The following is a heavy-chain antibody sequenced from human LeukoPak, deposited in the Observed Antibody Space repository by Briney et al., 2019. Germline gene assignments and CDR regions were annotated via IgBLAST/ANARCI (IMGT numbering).Heavy chain of an antibody. CDR1: GFTFSSHW. D-gene: IGHD5-12*01. Sequence: GGSLRLSCATSGFTFSSHWMSWVRQAPGKGLEWVANMKQDGSEKYYVDSVKSRFIISRDNVKNSLYLQMNSLRAEDTAVYYCARGAGAEWLRLRYFDYWGQRTLVTVSS. CDR3: ARGAGAEWLRLRYFDY. V-gene: IGHV3-7*01. J-gene: IGHJ4*02. CDR2: MKQDGSEK.